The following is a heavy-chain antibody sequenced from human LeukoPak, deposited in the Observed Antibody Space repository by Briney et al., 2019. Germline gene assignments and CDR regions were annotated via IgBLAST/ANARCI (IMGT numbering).Heavy chain of an antibody. Sequence: PGGSLRLSCAASGFTFSSYWMSWVRQAPGKGLEWVANIKQDGSEKYYVDSVKGRFTISRDNAKNSLYLQMNSLRAEDTAVYYCARDKGIAVAGTIYFDHWGQGTLVTVSS. CDR2: IKQDGSEK. V-gene: IGHV3-7*01. D-gene: IGHD6-19*01. J-gene: IGHJ4*02. CDR3: ARDKGIAVAGTIYFDH. CDR1: GFTFSSYW.